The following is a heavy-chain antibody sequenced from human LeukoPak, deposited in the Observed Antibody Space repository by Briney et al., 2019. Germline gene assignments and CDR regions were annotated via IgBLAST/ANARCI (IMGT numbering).Heavy chain of an antibody. Sequence: SETLSLTCTVSGGSISSYYWSWIRQPPGKGLEWIGYVSFIGRTKYNASLKSRVTISVDTSKNQFYLKLTPVFAADTAMYYCARDLFASGGYFDSWGQGSRVIVSS. V-gene: IGHV4-59*01. CDR2: VSFIGRT. D-gene: IGHD2-15*01. J-gene: IGHJ4*02. CDR1: GGSISSYY. CDR3: ARDLFASGGYFDS.